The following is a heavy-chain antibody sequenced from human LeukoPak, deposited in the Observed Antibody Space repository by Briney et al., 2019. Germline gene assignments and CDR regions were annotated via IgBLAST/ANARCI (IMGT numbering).Heavy chain of an antibody. CDR1: GFTFSSYW. Sequence: GGSLRLSCAASGFTFSSYWMGWVRQAPGKGLEWVANIKQDGSEKYYVDSVKGRFTISRDNAKNSLYLQMNSLRAEDTAVYYCARAPPDYGDFYFDYWGQGTLVTVSS. CDR2: IKQDGSEK. V-gene: IGHV3-7*01. CDR3: ARAPPDYGDFYFDY. J-gene: IGHJ4*02. D-gene: IGHD4-17*01.